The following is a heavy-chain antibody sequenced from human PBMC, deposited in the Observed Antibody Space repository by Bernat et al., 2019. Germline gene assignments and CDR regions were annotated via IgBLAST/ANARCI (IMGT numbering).Heavy chain of an antibody. CDR3: ASMYSSSWYRADY. V-gene: IGHV4-61*02. D-gene: IGHD6-13*01. J-gene: IGHJ4*02. Sequence: QVQLQESGPGLVKPSQTLSLTCTVSGGSISSGSYYWSWIRQPAGKGLEWIGRIYTSGSTNYNPSLKSRVTISVDTSKNQFSLKLSSVTAADTAVYYCASMYSSSWYRADYWGQGTLVTVSS. CDR2: IYTSGST. CDR1: GGSISSGSYY.